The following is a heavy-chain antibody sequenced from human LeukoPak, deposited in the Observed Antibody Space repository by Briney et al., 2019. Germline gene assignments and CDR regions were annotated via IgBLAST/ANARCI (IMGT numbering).Heavy chain of an antibody. CDR2: IKSKTDGGTT. V-gene: IGHV3-15*01. CDR1: GFTFSNPR. CDR3: TSMDV. J-gene: IGHJ6*02. Sequence: GSPRLSCAASGFTFSNPRVDRVPQAPGKGLERVGRIKSKTDGGTTDYAAPVKGRFAISRDDSKNTLYLQMNSLKTEDTAVYYCTSMDVWGQGTTVTVSS.